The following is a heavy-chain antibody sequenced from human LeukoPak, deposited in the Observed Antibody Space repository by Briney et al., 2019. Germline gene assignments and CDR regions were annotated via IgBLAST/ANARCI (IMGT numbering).Heavy chain of an antibody. CDR1: GASFSGYY. D-gene: IGHD2-15*01. Sequence: SETLSLTCAVYGASFSGYYWSWIRQPPGKGLEWIGEVFHTGSTIYNPSLKSRVTISVDRSKNQFSLKLNSVTAADTAVYYCAGHARVAPHTNHPDFWGQGALVTVSS. V-gene: IGHV4-34*12. CDR3: AGHARVAPHTNHPDF. J-gene: IGHJ4*02. CDR2: VFHTGST.